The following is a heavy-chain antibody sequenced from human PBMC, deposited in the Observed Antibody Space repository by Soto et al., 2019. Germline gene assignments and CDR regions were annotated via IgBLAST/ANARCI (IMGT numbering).Heavy chain of an antibody. Sequence: EVQLLESGGGLVQPGESLRLSCAASGFTFNTFAMGWVRQDPGKGLEWVSLISGSSRDTYYADSVKGRFTISRDNSKNLLYLQMNSLRAEDTAVYYCATQDFRGTTGTTWGQGTLVTVSS. CDR2: ISGSSRDT. D-gene: IGHD1-1*01. CDR3: ATQDFRGTTGTT. CDR1: GFTFNTFA. V-gene: IGHV3-23*01. J-gene: IGHJ4*02.